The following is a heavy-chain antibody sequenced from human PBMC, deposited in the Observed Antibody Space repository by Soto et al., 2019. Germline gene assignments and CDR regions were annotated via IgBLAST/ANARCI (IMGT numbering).Heavy chain of an antibody. Sequence: GASVNVSCKSSGGTFSSYAISWVRHAPRQALEWMGGIIPIFGTANYAQKFQGRVTITADESTSTAYMELSSLRSEETAVYYCARANSPEAGTPLYDYYYGIDVWAQGTTVTVSS. CDR1: GGTFSSYA. CDR2: IIPIFGTA. V-gene: IGHV1-69*13. J-gene: IGHJ6*02. D-gene: IGHD6-13*01. CDR3: ARANSPEAGTPLYDYYYGIDV.